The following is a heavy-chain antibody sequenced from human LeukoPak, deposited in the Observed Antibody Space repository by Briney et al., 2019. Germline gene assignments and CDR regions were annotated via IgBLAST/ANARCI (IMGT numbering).Heavy chain of an antibody. V-gene: IGHV3-43*02. J-gene: IGHJ3*02. CDR2: ISGDGGST. CDR1: GFTFDDYA. D-gene: IGHD2-2*01. CDR3: AKDIEYCSTTSCSLFDDAFDI. Sequence: PGGSLRLSCAASGFTFDDYAIHWVRQAPGEGLEWVSFISGDGGSTYYADSVRGRFTISRDNSKDSLYLQMNSLRTEDTALYFCAKDIEYCSTTSCSLFDDAFDIWGQGTMVTVSS.